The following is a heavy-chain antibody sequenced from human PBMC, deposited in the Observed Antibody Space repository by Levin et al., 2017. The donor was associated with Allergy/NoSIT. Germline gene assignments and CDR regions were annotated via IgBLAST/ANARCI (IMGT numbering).Heavy chain of an antibody. D-gene: IGHD5-24*01. Sequence: GESLKISCAASGFTFSSYSMNWVRQAPGKGLEWVSSISSSSSYIYYADSVKGRFTISRDNAKNSLYLQMNSLRAEDTAVYYCARGLMATIVINWFDPWGQGTLVTVSS. CDR2: ISSSSSYI. CDR3: ARGLMATIVINWFDP. J-gene: IGHJ5*02. CDR1: GFTFSSYS. V-gene: IGHV3-21*01.